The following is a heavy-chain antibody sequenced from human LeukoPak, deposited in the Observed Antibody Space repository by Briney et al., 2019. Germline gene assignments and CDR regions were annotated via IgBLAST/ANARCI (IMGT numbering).Heavy chain of an antibody. CDR3: ASAIGVAGPDAFDI. CDR1: GYSFTSHW. Sequence: GESLKISCKGSGYSFTSHWVGWVRQMPGKGLEWMGIIYPADSDTRYSPSFQGQVTISADKSITTAYLQWSSLKASDTAIYYCASAIGVAGPDAFDIWGQGTMVTVSS. V-gene: IGHV5-51*01. CDR2: IYPADSDT. J-gene: IGHJ3*02. D-gene: IGHD6-19*01.